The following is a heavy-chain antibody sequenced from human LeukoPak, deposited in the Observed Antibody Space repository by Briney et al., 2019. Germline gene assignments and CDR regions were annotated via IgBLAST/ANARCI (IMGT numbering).Heavy chain of an antibody. CDR1: GFIFNDY. D-gene: IGHD4-17*01. Sequence: GGSLRLSCAASGFIFNDYMSWIRQAPGKGLEWLSYISRTGNTIYYRDSVKGRFTISRDNANNLLHLQMDNLRAEDTAVYYCARDLGSSTVTTAFDYWGQGTLVTVSS. CDR3: ARDLGSSTVTTAFDY. CDR2: ISRTGNTI. J-gene: IGHJ4*02. V-gene: IGHV3-11*01.